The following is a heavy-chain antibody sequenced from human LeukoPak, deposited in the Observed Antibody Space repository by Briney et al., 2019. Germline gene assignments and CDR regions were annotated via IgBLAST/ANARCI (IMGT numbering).Heavy chain of an antibody. V-gene: IGHV3-30*02. J-gene: IGHJ4*02. D-gene: IGHD3-3*01. CDR3: ATYYDFWSGYYPVGY. CDR1: GFTFSSYG. Sequence: GGSLRLSRAASGFTFSSYGMHWVRQAPGKGLEWVAVIRYDGSNKYYADSVKGRFTISRDNSKNTLYLQMNSLRAEDTAVYYCATYYDFWSGYYPVGYWGQGTLVTVSS. CDR2: IRYDGSNK.